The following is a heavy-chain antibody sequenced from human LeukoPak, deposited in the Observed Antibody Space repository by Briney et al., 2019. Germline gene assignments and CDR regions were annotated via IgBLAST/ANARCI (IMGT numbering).Heavy chain of an antibody. CDR3: ARVGGYYDSSGYPNWFDP. D-gene: IGHD3-22*01. V-gene: IGHV4-31*03. CDR1: GGSISSGGYF. Sequence: SETLSLTCTVSGGSISSGGYFWSWIRQHPGKGLEWIGSIYYSGSTYYHPSLKSRVIISVDTSKNQFSLKLSSVTAADTAVYYCARVGGYYDSSGYPNWFDPWGQGTLVTVSS. CDR2: IYYSGST. J-gene: IGHJ5*02.